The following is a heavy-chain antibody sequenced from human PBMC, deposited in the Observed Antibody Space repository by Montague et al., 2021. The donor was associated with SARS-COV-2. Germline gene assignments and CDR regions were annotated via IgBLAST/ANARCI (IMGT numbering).Heavy chain of an antibody. D-gene: IGHD1-7*01. V-gene: IGHV4-39*07. J-gene: IGHJ5*02. CDR2: IYYSGST. CDR1: GGSISSSSYY. Sequence: SETLSLTCTVSGGSISSSSYYWGWIRQPPGKRLEWIGSIYYSGSTYYNPSLKSRVTISVDTSKNQFSLKLSSVTAADTAVYYCVGTLALRRGWFDPWGQGTLVTVSS. CDR3: VGTLALRRGWFDP.